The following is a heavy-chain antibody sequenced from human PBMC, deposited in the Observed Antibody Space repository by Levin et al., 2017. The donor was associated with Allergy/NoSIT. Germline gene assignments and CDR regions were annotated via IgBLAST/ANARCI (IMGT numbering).Heavy chain of an antibody. J-gene: IGHJ6*02. Sequence: ASVKVSCKASGYIFTSYYVHWVRQAPGQGLEWMGIINPNGGSTKNAQKFQGRVTMSRDTPTTTVYMELSSLRSEDTAVYYCARARGSSGWDYYYYYGMDVWGQGTTVTVSS. CDR3: ARARGSSGWDYYYYYGMDV. D-gene: IGHD6-19*01. V-gene: IGHV1-46*01. CDR2: INPNGGST. CDR1: GYIFTSYY.